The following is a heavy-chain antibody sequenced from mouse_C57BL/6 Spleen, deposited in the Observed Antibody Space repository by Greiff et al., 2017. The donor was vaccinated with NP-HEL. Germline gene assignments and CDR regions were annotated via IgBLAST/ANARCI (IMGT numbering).Heavy chain of an antibody. CDR3: TSLHQSTVVATDDY. Sequence: QVQLKQSGAELVRPGASVTLSCKASGYTFTDYEMHWVKQTPVHGLEWIGAIDPETGGTAYNQKFKGKAILTADKSSSTAYMELRSLTSEDSAVYYYTSLHQSTVVATDDYWGQGTTLTVSS. J-gene: IGHJ2*01. V-gene: IGHV1-15*01. CDR2: IDPETGGT. CDR1: GYTFTDYE. D-gene: IGHD1-1*01.